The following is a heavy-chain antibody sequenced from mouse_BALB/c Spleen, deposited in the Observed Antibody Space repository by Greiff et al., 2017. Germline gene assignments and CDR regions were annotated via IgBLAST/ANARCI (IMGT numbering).Heavy chain of an antibody. CDR2: ISSGGST. CDR1: GFTFSSYA. J-gene: IGHJ4*01. V-gene: IGHV5-6-5*01. CDR3: ARRYGNYGKGYYAMDY. D-gene: IGHD2-1*01. Sequence: EVKLVESGGGLVKPGGSLKLSCAASGFTFSSYAMSWVRQTPEKRLEWVASISSGGSTYYPDSVKGRFTISRDNARNILYLQMSSLRSEDTAMYYCARRYGNYGKGYYAMDYWGQGTSVTVSS.